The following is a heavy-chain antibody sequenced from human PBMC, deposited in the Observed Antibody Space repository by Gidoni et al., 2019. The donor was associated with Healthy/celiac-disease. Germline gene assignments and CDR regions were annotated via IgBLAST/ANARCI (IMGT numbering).Heavy chain of an antibody. CDR2: IYLDDDT. CDR3: AHRRDSAAFDI. CDR1: GFAFSTSGVG. V-gene: IGHV2-5*02. Sequence: QLTLKESGPTLVKPTPPLPLNCTFSGFAFSTSGVGVGWIRQPPGKALAWLSLIYLDDDTRYRPSLKSRLTITKDTSKNQVFLTMTNMDPVDTATYYCAHRRDSAAFDIWGQGTVVTVSS. D-gene: IGHD2-21*02. J-gene: IGHJ3*02.